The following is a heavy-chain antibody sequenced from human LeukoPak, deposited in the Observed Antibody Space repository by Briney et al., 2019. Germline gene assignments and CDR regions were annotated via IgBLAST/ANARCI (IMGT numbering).Heavy chain of an antibody. CDR1: GFTFSSYE. CDR3: AKVRYVGYYFDT. Sequence: GGSLRLSCAASGFTFSSYEMNWVRQAPGKGLEWVSYISSSGSTIYYADSLKGRFTISRDNAKNSLYLQMNSLRAEDTAVYYCAKVRYVGYYFDTWGQGTLVTVSS. J-gene: IGHJ4*02. D-gene: IGHD3-9*01. CDR2: ISSSGSTI. V-gene: IGHV3-48*03.